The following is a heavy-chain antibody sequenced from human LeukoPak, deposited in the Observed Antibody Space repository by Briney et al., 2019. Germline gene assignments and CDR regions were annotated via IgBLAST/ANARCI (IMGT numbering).Heavy chain of an antibody. CDR1: GFSFSAYG. D-gene: IGHD6-13*01. CDR3: ARSQSSSLIDY. V-gene: IGHV3-33*01. Sequence: PGGSLRLSCAASGFSFSAYGVHWVRQAPGKGLEWVAVIWYDGSSKDYADSVKGRFTFPRDNSKNTLYLQMNSLTVEDTAVYYCARSQSSSLIDYWGQGTLVTVSS. CDR2: IWYDGSSK. J-gene: IGHJ4*02.